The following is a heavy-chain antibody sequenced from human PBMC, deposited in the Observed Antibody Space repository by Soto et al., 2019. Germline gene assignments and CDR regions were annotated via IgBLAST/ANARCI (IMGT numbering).Heavy chain of an antibody. V-gene: IGHV3-53*05. J-gene: IGHJ6*02. Sequence: PGGSLRLSCAASGFTVSSNYMSWVRQAPGKGLEWVSVIYSGGSTYYADSVRGRFTISRDNSKNTLYLQMNSLRAEDTAVYYCAKDRAIRTGVYYYYYYGMDVWGQGTTVPVSS. CDR1: GFTVSSNY. CDR3: AKDRAIRTGVYYYYYYGMDV. D-gene: IGHD3-10*01. CDR2: IYSGGST.